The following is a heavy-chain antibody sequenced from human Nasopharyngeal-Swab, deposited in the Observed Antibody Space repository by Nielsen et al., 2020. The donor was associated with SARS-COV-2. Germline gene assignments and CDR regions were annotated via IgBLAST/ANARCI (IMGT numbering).Heavy chain of an antibody. Sequence: GESLKISCAASGFTFSSYSMNWVRQAPGKGLEWVSSISSSSSYIYYADSVKGRFTISGDNAKNSLYLQMNSLRAEDTAVYYCARDPTYYDFWSGYTDHPYFDYWGQGTLVTVSS. J-gene: IGHJ4*02. V-gene: IGHV3-21*01. CDR3: ARDPTYYDFWSGYTDHPYFDY. D-gene: IGHD3-3*01. CDR1: GFTFSSYS. CDR2: ISSSSSYI.